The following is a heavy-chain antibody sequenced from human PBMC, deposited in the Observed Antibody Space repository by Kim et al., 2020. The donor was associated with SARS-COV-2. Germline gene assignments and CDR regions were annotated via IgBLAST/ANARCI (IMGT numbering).Heavy chain of an antibody. CDR2: IRGSGGST. Sequence: GGSLRLSCAASGFTFSSFAMRWVRQAPGKGLEWVSVIRGSGGSTYYADSVKGRFTISRDNSKNTLYLQMNSLRAEDTAVYYCAKDPATFTFSGVVDIGAFGSSGHGALGTVSS. CDR1: GFTFSSFA. CDR3: AKDPATFTFSGVVDIGAFGS. D-gene: IGHD3-16*02. J-gene: IGHJ5*01. V-gene: IGHV3-23*01.